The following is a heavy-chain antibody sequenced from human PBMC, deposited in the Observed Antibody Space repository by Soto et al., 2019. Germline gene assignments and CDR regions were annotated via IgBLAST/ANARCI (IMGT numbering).Heavy chain of an antibody. V-gene: IGHV3-23*01. J-gene: IGHJ4*02. CDR1: GFTFSSYA. CDR2: ISGSGGST. Sequence: PGGSLRLSCAACGFTFSSYAMSGVRQAPGKGLEWVSAISGSGGSTYYADSVKGRFTISRDNSKNTLYLQMNSLRAEDTAVYYCAKSQKDSSGYRYYFDYWGQGTLVTVSS. CDR3: AKSQKDSSGYRYYFDY. D-gene: IGHD3-22*01.